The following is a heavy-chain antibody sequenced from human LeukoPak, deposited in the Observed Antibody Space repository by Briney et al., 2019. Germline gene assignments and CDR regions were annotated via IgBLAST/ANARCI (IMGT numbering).Heavy chain of an antibody. Sequence: ASVKVSFKASVYTFTGYYMHWVRQAPGQGLEWMGWINPNSGGTNYAQKFQGRVTMTRDTSISTAYMELSRLRSDDTAVYYCARDPPLVGANNYFDYWGQGTLVTVSS. CDR1: VYTFTGYY. CDR3: ARDPPLVGANNYFDY. CDR2: INPNSGGT. V-gene: IGHV1-2*02. D-gene: IGHD1-26*01. J-gene: IGHJ4*02.